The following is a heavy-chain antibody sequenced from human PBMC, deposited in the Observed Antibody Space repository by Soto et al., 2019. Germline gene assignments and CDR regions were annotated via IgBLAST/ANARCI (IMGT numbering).Heavy chain of an antibody. Sequence: SQTLSLTCAISGDSVSSNSADWNWIRQSPSRGLEWLGRTYYRSKWYNDYAVSVKSRITINPDTSKNQFALQLNSVTPEDTAVYYCARDQEIWCKSIVATIFSGWFDPWGQGTLVTVSS. CDR3: ARDQEIWCKSIVATIFSGWFDP. CDR2: TYYRSKWYN. D-gene: IGHD5-12*01. CDR1: GDSVSSNSAD. J-gene: IGHJ5*02. V-gene: IGHV6-1*01.